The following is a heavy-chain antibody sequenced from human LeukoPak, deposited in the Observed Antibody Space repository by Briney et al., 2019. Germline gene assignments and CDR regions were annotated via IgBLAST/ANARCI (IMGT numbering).Heavy chain of an antibody. J-gene: IGHJ4*02. CDR2: IYYSGST. CDR3: ARGYCSGGSCYSDY. D-gene: IGHD2-15*01. Sequence: SETLSLTCTVSGDSINSGSYYWSWIRQPAGKGLEWIGYIYYSGSTNYNPSLKSRVTISVDTSKNQFSLKLSSVTAADTAVYYCARGYCSGGSCYSDYWGQGTLVTVSS. V-gene: IGHV4-61*10. CDR1: GDSINSGSYY.